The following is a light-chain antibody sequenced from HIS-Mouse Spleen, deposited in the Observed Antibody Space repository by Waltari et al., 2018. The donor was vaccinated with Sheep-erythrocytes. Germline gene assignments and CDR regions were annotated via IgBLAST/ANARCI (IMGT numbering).Light chain of an antibody. CDR1: SSDVGGYNY. CDR2: EVS. J-gene: IGLJ3*02. Sequence: QSALTQPPSASGSPGQSVTISCTGTSSDVGGYNYVSWYQQHPGKAPKLMIYEVSKRPSGVPDRFAGSKSGNTASLTVSGLQAGDEADYYCCSYAGSYTLVFGGGTKLTVL. CDR3: CSYAGSYTLV. V-gene: IGLV2-8*01.